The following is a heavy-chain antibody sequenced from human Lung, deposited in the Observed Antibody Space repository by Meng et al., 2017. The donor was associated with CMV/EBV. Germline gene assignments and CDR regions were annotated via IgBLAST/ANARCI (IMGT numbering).Heavy chain of an antibody. CDR1: GGSISGYY. J-gene: IGHJ4*01. Sequence: SXTXSLXCTVSGGSISGYYWTWIRQPPGKGLEWIGYVYYNENTYYTGGTNYNPSLKSRVTMSVDTSQNQFSLKLSSVSAADTAVYYCARDPLVRDWWGYFDYWXQGTLVTVSS. V-gene: IGHV4-59*01. CDR3: ARDPLVRDWWGYFDY. D-gene: IGHD2-15*01. CDR2: VYYNENTYYTGGT.